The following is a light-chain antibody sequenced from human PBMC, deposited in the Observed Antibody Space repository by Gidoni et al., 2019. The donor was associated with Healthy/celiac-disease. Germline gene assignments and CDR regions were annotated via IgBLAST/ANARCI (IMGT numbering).Light chain of an antibody. V-gene: IGKV1-5*03. J-gene: IGKJ1*01. Sequence: DIQMTQPPSTLSASVGDRVTITCRASQSISSWLAWDQQKPGKAPKLLIYKASSLESGVPSRFSGSGSGTEFTLTISSLQPDDFATYYCQQYNSYSWTFGQGTKVEIK. CDR1: QSISSW. CDR3: QQYNSYSWT. CDR2: KAS.